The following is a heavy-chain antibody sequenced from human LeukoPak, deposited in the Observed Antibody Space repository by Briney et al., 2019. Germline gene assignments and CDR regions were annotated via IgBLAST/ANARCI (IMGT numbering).Heavy chain of an antibody. Sequence: SETLSLTCTVSGGSISSYYWSWIRQPPGKGLEWIGYIYYSGSTNYNPSLKSRVTISVDTSKNQFSLKLSSVTAADTAVYYCARDRGGYCSGGSCYLRFDIWGQGTMVTVSS. CDR1: GGSISSYY. D-gene: IGHD2-15*01. CDR2: IYYSGST. CDR3: ARDRGGYCSGGSCYLRFDI. J-gene: IGHJ3*02. V-gene: IGHV4-59*01.